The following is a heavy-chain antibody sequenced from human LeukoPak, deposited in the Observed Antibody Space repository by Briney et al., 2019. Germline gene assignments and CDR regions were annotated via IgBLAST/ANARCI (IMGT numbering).Heavy chain of an antibody. Sequence: PGGSLRLSCAASGFTFSSYGMHWVRQAPGKGLEWVAVISYDGSNKYYADSVKGRFTISRDNSKSTLYLRMNSLRAEDTAVYYCAKDEGDYYDSSGYQNYFDYWGQGTLVTVSS. CDR3: AKDEGDYYDSSGYQNYFDY. V-gene: IGHV3-30*18. CDR2: ISYDGSNK. D-gene: IGHD3-22*01. J-gene: IGHJ4*02. CDR1: GFTFSSYG.